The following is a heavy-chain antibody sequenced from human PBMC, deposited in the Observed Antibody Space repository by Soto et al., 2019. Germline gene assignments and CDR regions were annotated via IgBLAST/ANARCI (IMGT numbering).Heavy chain of an antibody. V-gene: IGHV5-51*01. J-gene: IGHJ4*02. Sequence: GESLKISCKGSGYSFTRYWIGWVRQMPGKGLEWMGIIYPRDSDTRYSPSFQGQVTISADKSISTVYLQWSSLKASDTAMYYCARVRESTAAFDYWGQGTLVTVSS. CDR1: GYSFTRYW. D-gene: IGHD2-8*02. CDR2: IYPRDSDT. CDR3: ARVRESTAAFDY.